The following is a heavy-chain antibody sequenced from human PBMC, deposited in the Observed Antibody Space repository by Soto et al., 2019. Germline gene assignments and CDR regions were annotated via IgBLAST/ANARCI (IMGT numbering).Heavy chain of an antibody. CDR2: IWYDGVNK. D-gene: IGHD2-15*01. Sequence: SLRLSCAASVFTFNNYGIHWVRQAPGKGLEWVAVIWYDGVNKYYADSVKGRFTISRDNSKNTLYLQMNSLRAEDTAVYYCARDRVQMVDGMDVWGQGTTVTVSS. CDR1: VFTFNNYG. CDR3: ARDRVQMVDGMDV. J-gene: IGHJ6*02. V-gene: IGHV3-33*01.